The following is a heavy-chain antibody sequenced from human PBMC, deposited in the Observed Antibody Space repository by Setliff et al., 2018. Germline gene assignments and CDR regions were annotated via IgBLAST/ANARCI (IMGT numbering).Heavy chain of an antibody. CDR3: GRPLVGVTTGFEN. V-gene: IGHV4-38-2*01. CDR1: GYSISSGYY. J-gene: IGHJ4*02. D-gene: IGHD1-26*01. Sequence: SETLSLTCAVSGYSISSGYYWGWIRQPPGKGLEWIGSIDHSGSTHYNPSLKSRVTISVDTAKNQFSLKLRSVTAADTAVYYCGRPLVGVTTGFENWGQGMLVTVSS. CDR2: IDHSGST.